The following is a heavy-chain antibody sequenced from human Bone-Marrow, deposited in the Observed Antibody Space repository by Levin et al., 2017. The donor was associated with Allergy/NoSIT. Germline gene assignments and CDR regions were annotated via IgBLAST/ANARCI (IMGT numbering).Heavy chain of an antibody. CDR3: AHSSQAWFGEFSH. V-gene: IGHV2-5*02. J-gene: IGHJ4*02. CDR2: ISWDDDK. D-gene: IGHD3-10*01. CDR1: GFSLSTTGVA. Sequence: SGPTLVKPTQTLTLTCTFSGFSLSTTGVAVGWVRPSPGEALEWLALISWDDDKRYSPSLKSRLSITRDTSKNQVVLSMTNVDSVDTATYFCAHSSQAWFGEFSHWGQGTLVTVSS.